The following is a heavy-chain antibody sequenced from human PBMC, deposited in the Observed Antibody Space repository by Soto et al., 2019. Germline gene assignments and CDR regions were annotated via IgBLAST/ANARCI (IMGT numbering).Heavy chain of an antibody. D-gene: IGHD3-10*01. J-gene: IGHJ4*02. CDR1: GVTSSDYF. CDR3: ATDRSWTYDY. Sequence: EVQLVQSGGGLVQPGGSLRLSCAASGVTSSDYFMDWVRQAPGKGLEWVGRVRNKARSSTSDYAASVKGRFTISRDDSKNSLFLQMNSLRTADTAVYYCATDRSWTYDYWGQGTLVNVSP. CDR2: VRNKARSSTS. V-gene: IGHV3-72*01.